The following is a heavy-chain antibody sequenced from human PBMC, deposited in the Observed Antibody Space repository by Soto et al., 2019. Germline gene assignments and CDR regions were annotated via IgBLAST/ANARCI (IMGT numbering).Heavy chain of an antibody. Sequence: GGSLRLSCSTSGFTFSVYKMHWVRQAPGKGLEYVSGISSQGDTTYYADSVKGRFTISRDNSKNTLYLQMSSLRPEDTAVYYCAAAKLLPFEYWGQGTQVTVSS. CDR1: GFTFSVYK. D-gene: IGHD2-15*01. J-gene: IGHJ4*02. CDR2: ISSQGDTT. V-gene: IGHV3-64D*06. CDR3: AAAKLLPFEY.